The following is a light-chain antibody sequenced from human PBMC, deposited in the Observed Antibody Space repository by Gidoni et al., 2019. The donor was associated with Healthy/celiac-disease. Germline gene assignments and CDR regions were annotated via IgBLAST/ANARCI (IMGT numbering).Light chain of an antibody. J-gene: IGKJ2*03. Sequence: DIVMNQSLDSLAVSLGERATINCKSSKSVLYSSNNKNYLAWYQQKPGQPPKLLIYWASTRESGVTDRFSGSGSGTDFTLTISSLQAEDVAVYYCQQYYSTPPSFGQGTKLEIK. CDR1: KSVLYSSNNKNY. CDR2: WAS. CDR3: QQYYSTPPS. V-gene: IGKV4-1*01.